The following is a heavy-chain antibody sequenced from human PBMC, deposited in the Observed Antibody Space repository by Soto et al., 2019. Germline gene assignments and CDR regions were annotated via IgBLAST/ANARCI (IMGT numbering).Heavy chain of an antibody. Sequence: PGGSLRLSCAASGFTFSNYWMGWVRQVPGKGLAWVSNIKEDGSEKYYVDSVKGRFTISRDNAKNSVHLQMNSLRDEDTAVYYCVRFSILVSGRGRGAFFDSWGQGTPVTVSS. V-gene: IGHV3-7*03. CDR2: IKEDGSEK. D-gene: IGHD6-19*01. J-gene: IGHJ4*02. CDR3: VRFSILVSGRGRGAFFDS. CDR1: GFTFSNYW.